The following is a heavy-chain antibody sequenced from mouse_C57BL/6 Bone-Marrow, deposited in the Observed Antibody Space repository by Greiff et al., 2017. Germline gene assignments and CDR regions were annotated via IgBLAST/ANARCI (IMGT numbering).Heavy chain of an antibody. V-gene: IGHV5-6*01. Sequence: EVKVVESGGDLVKPGGSLKLSCAASGFTFSSYGMSWVRQTPDKRLEWVATISSGGSYTYYPDSVKGRFTISRDNAKNTLYLQMSSLKSEDTAMYYCARNWDWGQGTLVTVSA. CDR3: ARNWD. CDR2: ISSGGSYT. J-gene: IGHJ3*01. CDR1: GFTFSSYG. D-gene: IGHD4-1*01.